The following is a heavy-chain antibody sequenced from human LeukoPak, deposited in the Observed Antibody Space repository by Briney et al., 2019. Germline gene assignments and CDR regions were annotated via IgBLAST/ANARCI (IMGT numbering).Heavy chain of an antibody. V-gene: IGHV3-23*01. Sequence: PGGSLRLSCAASGFTFRTYSMNWVRQAPGKGLEWVSAISGSGGSTYHADSVKGRFTISRDNSKNTLYLQMNSLRAEDTAVYYCAKDQGMRAGDYFDYWGQGTLVTVSS. CDR1: GFTFRTYS. J-gene: IGHJ4*02. D-gene: IGHD3-10*01. CDR3: AKDQGMRAGDYFDY. CDR2: ISGSGGST.